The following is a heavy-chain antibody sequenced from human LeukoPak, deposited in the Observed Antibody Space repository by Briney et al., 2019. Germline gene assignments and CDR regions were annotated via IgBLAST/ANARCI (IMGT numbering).Heavy chain of an antibody. CDR1: GFTFSSYA. V-gene: IGHV3-30-3*01. J-gene: IGHJ3*02. D-gene: IGHD3-3*01. CDR3: ARDSTIFGVVYREVGAFDI. Sequence: PGGSLRLSCAASGFTFSSYAMHWVRQAPGKGLEWVAVISDDGGIKLYTDSVKGRFSISRDNSKDTMSLEMNSLRAEDTAVYYCARDSTIFGVVYREVGAFDIWGQGTMVTVSS. CDR2: ISDDGGIK.